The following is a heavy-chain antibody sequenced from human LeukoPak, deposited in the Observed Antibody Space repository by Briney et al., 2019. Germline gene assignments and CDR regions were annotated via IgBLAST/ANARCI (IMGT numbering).Heavy chain of an antibody. J-gene: IGHJ3*02. D-gene: IGHD6-6*01. Sequence: ASVKVSCKVSGYTLTELSMHWVRQSPGKGLEWMGGFDPEDGETIYAQKFQGRVTMTEDTSTDTAYMELSSLRSEDTAVYYCATEAFDSSSRADAFDIWGQGTMVTVSS. CDR3: ATEAFDSSSRADAFDI. V-gene: IGHV1-24*01. CDR2: FDPEDGET. CDR1: GYTLTELS.